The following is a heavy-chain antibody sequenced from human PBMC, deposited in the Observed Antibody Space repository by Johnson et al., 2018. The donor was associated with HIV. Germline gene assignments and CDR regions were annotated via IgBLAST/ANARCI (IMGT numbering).Heavy chain of an antibody. CDR2: IYSGGST. CDR1: GFTVSSNY. Sequence: VQLVESGGGLVQPGGSLRLYCAASGFTVSSNYMSWVRQAPGKGLEWVSVIYSGGSTYYADSVKGRFTISRDNSKNTLYLQMNSLRAEDTAVYYCARDVAATMIVVGGAYDAFDIWGQGTMVTVSS. CDR3: ARDVAATMIVVGGAYDAFDI. J-gene: IGHJ3*02. D-gene: IGHD3-22*01. V-gene: IGHV3-66*01.